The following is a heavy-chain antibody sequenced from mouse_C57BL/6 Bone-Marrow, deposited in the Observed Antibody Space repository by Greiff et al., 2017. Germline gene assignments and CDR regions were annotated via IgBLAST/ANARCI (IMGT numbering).Heavy chain of an antibody. J-gene: IGHJ3*01. CDR2: IYPRSGNT. CDR1: GYTFTSYG. D-gene: IGHD1-1*01. CDR3: ARNYGPWFAY. V-gene: IGHV1-81*01. Sequence: VKLVESGAELARPGASVKLSCKASGYTFTSYGISWVKQRTGQGLEWIGEIYPRSGNTYYNEKFKGKATLTADKSSSTAYMELRSLTSEDSAVYFCARNYGPWFAYWGQGTLVTVSA.